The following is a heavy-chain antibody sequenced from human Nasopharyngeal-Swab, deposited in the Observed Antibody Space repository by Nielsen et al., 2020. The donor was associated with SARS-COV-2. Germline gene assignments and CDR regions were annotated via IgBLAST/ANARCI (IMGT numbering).Heavy chain of an antibody. Sequence: WIRQPPGKGLEWIGEINHSGSTNYNPSLKSRVTISVDTSKNQFSLKLSSVTAADTAVYYCAREHGIAAAGTVGMDVWGQGTTVTVSS. V-gene: IGHV4-34*01. D-gene: IGHD6-13*01. J-gene: IGHJ6*02. CDR3: AREHGIAAAGTVGMDV. CDR2: INHSGST.